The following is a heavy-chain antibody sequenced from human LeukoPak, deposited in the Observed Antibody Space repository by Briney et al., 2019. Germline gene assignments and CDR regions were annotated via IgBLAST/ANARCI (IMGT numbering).Heavy chain of an antibody. CDR1: GYTFTGYY. CDR3: ARTHGDSEASRY. CDR2: INPNSGGT. D-gene: IGHD4-17*01. V-gene: IGHV1-2*06. Sequence: ASVKVSCEASGYTFTGYYMHWVRQAPGQGLEWMGRINPNSGGTNYAQKFQGRVTMTRDTSISTAYMELSRLRSDDTAVYYCARTHGDSEASRYWGQGTLVTVSS. J-gene: IGHJ4*02.